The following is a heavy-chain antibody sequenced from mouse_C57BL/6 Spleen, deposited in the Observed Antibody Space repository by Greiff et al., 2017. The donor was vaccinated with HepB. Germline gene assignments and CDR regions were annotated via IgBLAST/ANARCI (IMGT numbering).Heavy chain of an antibody. V-gene: IGHV1-19*01. D-gene: IGHD1-1*01. J-gene: IGHJ1*03. CDR3: ARWDYGSSYPRGYFDV. CDR2: INPYNGGT. Sequence: EVQLQQSGPVLVKPGASVKMSCKASGYTFTDYYMNWVKQSHGKSLEWIGVINPYNGGTSYNQKFKGKATLTVDKSSSTAYMELNSLTSEDSAVYYCARWDYGSSYPRGYFDVWGTGTTVTVSS. CDR1: GYTFTDYY.